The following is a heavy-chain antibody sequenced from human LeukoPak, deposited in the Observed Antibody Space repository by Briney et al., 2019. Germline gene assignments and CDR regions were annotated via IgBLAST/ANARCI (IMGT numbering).Heavy chain of an antibody. CDR2: IYTSGST. J-gene: IGHJ4*02. CDR3: ARDREAAADFDY. V-gene: IGHV4-4*07. CDR1: GGSIGSYY. D-gene: IGHD6-13*01. Sequence: SETLSLTCTVSGGSIGSYYWSWIRQPAGKGLEWIGRIYTSGSTNYNPSLKSRVTMSVDTSKNQFSLKLSSVTAADTAVYYCARDREAAADFDYWGQGTLVTVSS.